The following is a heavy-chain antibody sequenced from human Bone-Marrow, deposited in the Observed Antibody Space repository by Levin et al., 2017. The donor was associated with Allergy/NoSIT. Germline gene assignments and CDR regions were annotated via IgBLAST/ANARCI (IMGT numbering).Heavy chain of an antibody. CDR2: MSYSGSS. V-gene: IGHV4-39*01. CDR1: GGSISSSSHY. Sequence: PSETLSLTCTVSGGSISSSSHYWGWIRQPPGTGLEWVGGMSYSGSSYYNPSLKSRVTLSVDTSKHHFSLNLSSVTAADTAVYYCARQLMVRGIMFWFDPWGQGTLVTVSS. CDR3: ARQLMVRGIMFWFDP. J-gene: IGHJ5*02. D-gene: IGHD3-10*01.